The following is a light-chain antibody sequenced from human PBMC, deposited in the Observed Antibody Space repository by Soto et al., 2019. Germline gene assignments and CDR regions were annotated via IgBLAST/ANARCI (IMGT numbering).Light chain of an antibody. J-gene: IGKJ1*01. CDR2: GAS. CDR1: QSVTSDY. V-gene: IGKV3-20*01. Sequence: EIVLTQSPGTLSLSPGERSTLSCMASQSVTSDYLAWYQQKPGQAPRLIIHGASSRATGIPERFSGSGSGTDFTLTISRLEPEDFAVYYCQQYGRPFGQGTKVDIK. CDR3: QQYGRP.